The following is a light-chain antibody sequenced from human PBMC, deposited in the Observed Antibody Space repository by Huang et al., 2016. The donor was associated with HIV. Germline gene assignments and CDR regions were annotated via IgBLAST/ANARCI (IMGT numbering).Light chain of an antibody. CDR1: QSVSSY. V-gene: IGKV3-11*01. J-gene: IGKJ3*01. CDR3: QQRSNWPPVFT. Sequence: EIVLTQSPATLSLSPGERATLSCRSSQSVSSYLAGYQQKPGQAPRLLIYDASNRATGIPARFSGSVSGTDCTLTISSLEPEDFAVYYCQQRSNWPPVFTFGPGTKVDIK. CDR2: DAS.